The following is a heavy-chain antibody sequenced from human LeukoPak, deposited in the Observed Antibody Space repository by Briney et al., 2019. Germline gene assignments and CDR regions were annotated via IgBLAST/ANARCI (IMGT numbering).Heavy chain of an antibody. CDR1: GGSISSYY. J-gene: IGHJ4*02. D-gene: IGHD3-22*01. CDR3: AGSPAGNYYYDSSGYYSNFDY. V-gene: IGHV4-59*01. Sequence: PSETLSLTCTVSGGSISSYYWSWIRQPPGKGLEWIGHIYYSGSTSYNPSLKSRVTISVDTSKNQFSLKLSSVTAADTAVYYCAGSPAGNYYYDSSGYYSNFDYWGQGTLVTVSS. CDR2: IYYSGST.